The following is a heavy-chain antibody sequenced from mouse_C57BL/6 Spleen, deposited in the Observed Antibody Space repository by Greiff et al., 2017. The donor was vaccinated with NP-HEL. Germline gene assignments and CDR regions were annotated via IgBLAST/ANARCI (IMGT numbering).Heavy chain of an antibody. V-gene: IGHV3-6*01. CDR1: GYSITSGYY. J-gene: IGHJ3*01. D-gene: IGHD3-2*02. CDR2: ISYDGSN. Sequence: EVQRVESGPGLVKPSQSLSLTCSVTGYSITSGYYWNWIRQFPGNKLEWMGYISYDGSNNYNPSLKNRISITRETSKNQFFLKLNSVTTEDTATYYCARRSGYVPFAYWGQGTLVTVSA. CDR3: ARRSGYVPFAY.